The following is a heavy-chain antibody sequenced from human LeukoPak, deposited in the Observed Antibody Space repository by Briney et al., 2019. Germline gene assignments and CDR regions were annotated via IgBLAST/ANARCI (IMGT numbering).Heavy chain of an antibody. V-gene: IGHV1-46*01. CDR3: PRSNVSESPSGD. J-gene: IGHJ4*02. D-gene: IGHD1-26*01. CDR2: INPSGGST. Sequence: GASVKVSRKASGYTFTSYYMHWVRQAPGQGLEGMGIINPSGGSTRYAQKFQGRVTMHSDTSTRTVYMALSSLRAAHTAGHLCPRSNVSESPSGDWGQGTLVTVSS. CDR1: GYTFTSYY.